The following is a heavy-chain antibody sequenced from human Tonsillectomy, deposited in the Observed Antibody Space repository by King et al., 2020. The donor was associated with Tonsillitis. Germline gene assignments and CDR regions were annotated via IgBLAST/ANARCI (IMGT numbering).Heavy chain of an antibody. CDR3: ARVSRTYYYYYGMDV. CDR1: GGSISSSNW. D-gene: IGHD1-14*01. Sequence: QVQLQESGPGLVKPSGTLSLTCGVSGGSISSSNWWNWVRQSPGKGLEWIGEIYHSGSTNYNPSLKSRVTISVDKSKNQFSLKLSSVTAADAAVYYCARVSRTYYYYYGMDVGGQGTTVTVSS. V-gene: IGHV4-4*02. J-gene: IGHJ6*02. CDR2: IYHSGST.